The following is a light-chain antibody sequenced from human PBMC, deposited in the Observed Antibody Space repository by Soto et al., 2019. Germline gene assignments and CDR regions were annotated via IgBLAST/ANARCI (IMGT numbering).Light chain of an antibody. J-gene: IGKJ1*01. V-gene: IGKV3-11*01. CDR1: QSVSSY. CDR2: DAS. Sequence: EIVLTQSPATLSLSPGERATLSCRASQSVSSYLAWYQQKPGQAPRLLIYDASNRATGIPARFSGSGSGTDFTLTISRLEPEDFVVYYCQQYGSSGTFGQGTKVDIK. CDR3: QQYGSSGT.